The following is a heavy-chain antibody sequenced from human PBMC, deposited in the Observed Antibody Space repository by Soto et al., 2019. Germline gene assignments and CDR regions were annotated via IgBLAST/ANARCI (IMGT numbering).Heavy chain of an antibody. CDR2: VNPNNGDT. Sequence: QVQLVQSGAELKKPGASVKVSCKASGYTFSNYDMNWVRQATGQGPEWIGWVNPNNGDTGYAQKFQGRVTLTTDIAIIAAYMDLSSLPSEDTAIYYCAKVSIEGSAIDFDYWGQGTLITVSS. V-gene: IGHV1-8*01. D-gene: IGHD3-10*01. CDR1: GYTFSNYD. CDR3: AKVSIEGSAIDFDY. J-gene: IGHJ4*02.